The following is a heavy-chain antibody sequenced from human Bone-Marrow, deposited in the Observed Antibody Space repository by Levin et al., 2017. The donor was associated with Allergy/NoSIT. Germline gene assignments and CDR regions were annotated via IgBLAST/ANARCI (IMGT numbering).Heavy chain of an antibody. CDR1: GSSVSSGGYF. V-gene: IGHV4-31*11. CDR2: SYNSGTT. J-gene: IGHJ6*02. Sequence: TSEILSLTCAVSGSSVSSGGYFWTWIRQHPGKGLEWIGLSYNSGTTHYNPSLESRLTISVDTSKNTFSLSLNSVTAADTAVYFCASGGSYTGMDVWGQGTTVIVSS. CDR3: ASGGSYTGMDV. D-gene: IGHD3-10*01.